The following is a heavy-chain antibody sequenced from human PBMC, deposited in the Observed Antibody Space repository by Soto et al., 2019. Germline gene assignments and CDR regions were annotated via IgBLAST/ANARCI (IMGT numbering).Heavy chain of an antibody. Sequence: SVKVSCKASGGTFSSYAISWVRQAPGQGLEWMGGIIPIFGTANYAQKFQGRVTITADKSTSTPYMELSSLRSEDTAVYYCAREGGLGTYFDYWGQGTLVTVSS. CDR2: IIPIFGTA. D-gene: IGHD3-10*01. CDR1: GGTFSSYA. CDR3: AREGGLGTYFDY. V-gene: IGHV1-69*06. J-gene: IGHJ4*02.